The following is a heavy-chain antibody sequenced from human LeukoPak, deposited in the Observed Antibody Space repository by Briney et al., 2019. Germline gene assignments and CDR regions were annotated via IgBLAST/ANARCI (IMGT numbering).Heavy chain of an antibody. CDR3: AREYCSSTSCYTGEWFDP. V-gene: IGHV4-59*01. Sequence: SETLSLTCTVSGGSNSSYYWSGIPQPPGEGVEGCGYLYYSGSTNYTPYLKRRITISVGTYKNQYSLKLSSVTAADTAVYYRAREYCSSTSCYTGEWFDPWGQGTLVTLSS. CDR2: LYYSGST. D-gene: IGHD2-2*02. J-gene: IGHJ5*02. CDR1: GGSNSSYY.